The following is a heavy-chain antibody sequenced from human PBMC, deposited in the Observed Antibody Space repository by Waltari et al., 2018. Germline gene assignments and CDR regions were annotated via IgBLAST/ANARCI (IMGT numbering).Heavy chain of an antibody. D-gene: IGHD3-22*01. Sequence: EVQLVESGGGLVQPGGSLRLSCAASGFTFSSYWMSWVRQAPGKGGEWVANIKQDGSEKYDVDSVKGRFTISRDNAKNSLYLQMNSLRAEDTAVYYCAREGSNYYDSSGPDYWGQGTLVTVSS. CDR3: AREGSNYYDSSGPDY. V-gene: IGHV3-7*01. CDR1: GFTFSSYW. CDR2: IKQDGSEK. J-gene: IGHJ4*02.